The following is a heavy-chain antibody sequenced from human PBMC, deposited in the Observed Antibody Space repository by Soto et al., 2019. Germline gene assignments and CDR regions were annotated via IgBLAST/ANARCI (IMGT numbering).Heavy chain of an antibody. CDR2: IYYSGST. CDR3: ARVDSSGYYQLPEYFQH. CDR1: GGSISSYY. D-gene: IGHD3-22*01. J-gene: IGHJ1*01. V-gene: IGHV4-59*01. Sequence: SETLSLTCTVSGGSISSYYWSWIRQPPGKGLEWIGYIYYSGSTNYNPSLKSRVTISVDTSKNQFSLKLSSVTAADTAVYYCARVDSSGYYQLPEYFQHWGQGTLVTVSS.